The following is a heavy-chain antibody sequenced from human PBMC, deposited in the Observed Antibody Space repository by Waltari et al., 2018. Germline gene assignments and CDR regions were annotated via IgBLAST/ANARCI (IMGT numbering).Heavy chain of an antibody. CDR3: AKDRHSSSWLAHWGMDV. CDR1: GFTFSSYA. J-gene: IGHJ6*02. D-gene: IGHD6-13*01. CDR2: ISGSGGST. V-gene: IGHV3-23*01. Sequence: EVQLLESGGGLVQPGGSLRLSCAASGFTFSSYAMSWVRQAPGKGLGGVSAISGSGGSTYYADSVKGRFTISRDNSKNTLYLQMNSLRAEDTAVYYCAKDRHSSSWLAHWGMDVWGQGP.